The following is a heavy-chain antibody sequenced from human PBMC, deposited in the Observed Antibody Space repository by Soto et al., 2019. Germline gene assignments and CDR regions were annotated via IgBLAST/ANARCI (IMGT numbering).Heavy chain of an antibody. J-gene: IGHJ6*03. D-gene: IGHD6-6*01. CDR1: GFTFSSYS. CDR3: ARSDAGESSSSNYYYYYYMDV. Sequence: EVQLVESGGGLVQPGGSLRLSCAASGFTFSSYSMNWVRQAPGKGLEWVSYISSSSSTIYYADSVKGRFTISRDNAKNSLYLQMNSLRAEDTAVYYCARSDAGESSSSNYYYYYYMDVWGKGTTVTVSS. CDR2: ISSSSSTI. V-gene: IGHV3-48*01.